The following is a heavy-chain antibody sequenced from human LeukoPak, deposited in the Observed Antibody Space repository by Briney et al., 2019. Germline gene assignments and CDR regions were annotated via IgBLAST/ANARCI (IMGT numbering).Heavy chain of an antibody. J-gene: IGHJ6*03. V-gene: IGHV3-48*01. Sequence: GGSLRLSCAASGFTFSRDSMNWVRQAPGKGLEWVSYINSGSSPIYYADSVRGRFTISRDNAKNSLYLQMNSLRADDTAVYYCARFAAGGSYYYYMDVWGKGTTVTVSS. CDR1: GFTFSRDS. D-gene: IGHD6-25*01. CDR3: ARFAAGGSYYYYMDV. CDR2: INSGSSPI.